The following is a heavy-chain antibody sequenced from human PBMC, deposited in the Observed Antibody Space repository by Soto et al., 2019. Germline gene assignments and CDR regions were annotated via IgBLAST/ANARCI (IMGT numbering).Heavy chain of an antibody. V-gene: IGHV4-34*01. CDR3: ARGSGPRRNWFDP. CDR2: INHSGST. CDR1: GGSFSGYY. D-gene: IGHD3-10*01. J-gene: IGHJ5*02. Sequence: SETLSLTCAVYGGSFSGYYWSWIRQPPGKGLEWIGEINHSGSTNYNPSLKSRVTISVDTSKNQFSLKLSSVTAADTAVYYCARGSGPRRNWFDPWGQGTLVTVS.